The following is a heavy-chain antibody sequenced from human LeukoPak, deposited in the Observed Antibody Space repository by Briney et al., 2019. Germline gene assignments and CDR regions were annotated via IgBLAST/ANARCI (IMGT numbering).Heavy chain of an antibody. J-gene: IGHJ6*03. D-gene: IGHD3-10*01. V-gene: IGHV4-4*07. CDR2: IHSSETT. CDR3: ARVEEGYGSGRRENYYYYYMDV. Sequence: SETLSLTCSVSGGSINSDFWTWIRQPAGKGLEWIGRIHSSETTIYSPSLKSRVTMSLDMAKKQFSLKVTSVTAADTAAYYCARVEEGYGSGRRENYYYYYMDVWGKGTTVTISS. CDR1: GGSINSDF.